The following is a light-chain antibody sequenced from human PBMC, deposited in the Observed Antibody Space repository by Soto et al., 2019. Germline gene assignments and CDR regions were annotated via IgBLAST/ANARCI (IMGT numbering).Light chain of an antibody. CDR1: QSVRSH. V-gene: IGKV3D-15*01. Sequence: EIVLTQSPATLSLSPGERATLSCRASQSVRSHLAWFQQKPGQAPRLLMYGVSTRATGMPDRFSGSGSGTEFTLIISSLQSEDSAIYYCQQYFEWPPMTFGQGTKVEI. J-gene: IGKJ1*01. CDR3: QQYFEWPPMT. CDR2: GVS.